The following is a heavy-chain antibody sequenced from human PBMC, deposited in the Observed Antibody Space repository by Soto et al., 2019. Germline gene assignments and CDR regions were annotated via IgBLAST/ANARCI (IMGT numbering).Heavy chain of an antibody. J-gene: IGHJ6*03. V-gene: IGHV1-8*02. CDR3: ARGTVVSTVRDYYYYMDV. CDR1: GYTFSDNN. CDR2: MNPYSGNT. D-gene: IGHD4-4*01. Sequence: ASVKVACKASGYTFSDNNINWVRQATGQGFEWMGWMNPYSGNTGYAQKFQGRVTMTRDTSLDTAYMELSSLRSEDTAVYYCARGTVVSTVRDYYYYMDVWGKGTTVTVSS.